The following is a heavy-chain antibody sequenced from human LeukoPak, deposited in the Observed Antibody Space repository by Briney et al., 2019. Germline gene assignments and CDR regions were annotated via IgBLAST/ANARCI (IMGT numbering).Heavy chain of an antibody. CDR2: MNPNSGDR. CDR3: AGGRKLRFLEWLGYYYYYYIDV. V-gene: IGHV1-8*01. Sequence: GSVKVSCKASGDTFTSYGINWVRQATGHGLEWRGWMNPNSGDRGYAQKFQGRGNMTKITSRSTAYMDLSSLRSEAAAVNYRAGGRKLRFLEWLGYYYYYYIDVEGKGTTITVS. CDR1: GDTFTSYG. J-gene: IGHJ6*03. D-gene: IGHD3-3*01.